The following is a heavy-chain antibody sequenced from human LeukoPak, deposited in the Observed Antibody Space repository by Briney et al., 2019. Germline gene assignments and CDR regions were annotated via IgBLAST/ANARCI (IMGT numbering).Heavy chain of an antibody. V-gene: IGHV4-39*02. CDR2: IYYSGST. CDR1: GGSISSSSYY. CDR3: ARESSCSSTSCSALYYYYGMDV. D-gene: IGHD2-2*01. J-gene: IGHJ6*02. Sequence: PSETLSLTCTVSGGSISSSSYYWGWIRQPPGKGLEWTGSIYYSGSTYYNPSLKSRVTISVDTSKNQFSLKLSSVTAADTAVYYCARESSCSSTSCSALYYYYGMDVWGQGTTVTVSS.